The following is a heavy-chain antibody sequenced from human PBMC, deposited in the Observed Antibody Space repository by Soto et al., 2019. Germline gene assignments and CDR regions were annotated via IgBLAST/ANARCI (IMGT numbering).Heavy chain of an antibody. V-gene: IGHV1-8*01. CDR2: MNPNSGNT. Sequence: ASVKVSCKASGDTFTSYDINCVRQATGQGLEWMGWMNPNSGNTGYAQKFQGRVTMTRNTSISTAYMELSSLRSEDTAVYYCARPGLDYDILSSVIRPNFRGKDYYYMDVWGKGTTVTVSS. CDR1: GDTFTSYD. CDR3: ARPGLDYDILSSVIRPNFRGKDYYYMDV. D-gene: IGHD3-9*01. J-gene: IGHJ6*03.